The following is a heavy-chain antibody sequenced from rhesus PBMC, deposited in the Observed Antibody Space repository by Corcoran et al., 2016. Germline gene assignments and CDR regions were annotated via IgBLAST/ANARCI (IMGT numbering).Heavy chain of an antibody. Sequence: QVTLKESGPALVKPTQTLTLTCTFSGFSITTTGTGVGWIRQPPGKAMEWLANIYGNDSKYYSATRKSRLTIAKDTTKNQVVLTMTNMDPVDTATYYCARANLDYNIWTGYNSWDVWGRGVLVTVSS. CDR2: IYGNDSK. CDR1: GFSITTTGTG. V-gene: IGHV2-95*01. D-gene: IGHD3-3*01. CDR3: ARANLDYNIWTGYNSWDV. J-gene: IGHJ5-2*02.